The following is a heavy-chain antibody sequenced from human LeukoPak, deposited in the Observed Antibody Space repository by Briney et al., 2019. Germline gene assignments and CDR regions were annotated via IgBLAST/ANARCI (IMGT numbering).Heavy chain of an antibody. CDR2: INQYGSDK. Sequence: GGSLRLSCAASGFTFNTYWMSWIRQAPGKGLEWVANINQYGSDKYYVDSVKGRFTISRENAQSSLYLQMDSLRPDDTAVYYCARMGGTYWGREVNWFDPWGQGTLVTVSS. CDR3: ARMGGTYWGREVNWFDP. CDR1: GFTFNTYW. V-gene: IGHV3-7*01. J-gene: IGHJ5*02. D-gene: IGHD7-27*01.